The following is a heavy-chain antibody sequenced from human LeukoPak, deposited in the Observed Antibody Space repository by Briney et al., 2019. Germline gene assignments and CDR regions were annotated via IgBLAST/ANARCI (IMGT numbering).Heavy chain of an antibody. CDR1: GYSFTSYW. CDR3: ARVCSYCSIGPSGGRAFDI. V-gene: IGHV5-51*01. J-gene: IGHJ3*02. D-gene: IGHD2-2*01. CDR2: IFPGDSDT. Sequence: KPGESLKISCKGSGYSFTSYWIGWVRQMPGKGLEWLGIIFPGDSDTTYSPSFQGQVSISADKSISTAYLRWSSLKASDTAMYYCARVCSYCSIGPSGGRAFDIWGQGTMVTVSS.